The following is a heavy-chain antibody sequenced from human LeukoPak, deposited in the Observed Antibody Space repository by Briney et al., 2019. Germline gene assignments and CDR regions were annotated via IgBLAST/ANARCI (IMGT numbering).Heavy chain of an antibody. CDR1: GFTFDDYA. CDR2: ISWNSGSI. V-gene: IGHV3-9*01. Sequence: PGRSLRLSCAASGFTFDDYAMHWVRQAPGKGLEWVSGISWNSGSIGYADSVKGRFTISRDNAKNSLYLQMNSLRAEDTAVYYCARDHIVVVTAIREIGATDYWGQGTLVTVSS. CDR3: ARDHIVVVTAIREIGATDY. J-gene: IGHJ4*02. D-gene: IGHD2-21*02.